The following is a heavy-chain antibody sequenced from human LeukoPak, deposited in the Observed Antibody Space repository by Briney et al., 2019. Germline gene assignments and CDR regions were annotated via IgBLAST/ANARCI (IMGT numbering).Heavy chain of an antibody. CDR2: IIPIFGTA. CDR1: GGTFSSYA. V-gene: IGHV1-69*05. J-gene: IGHJ5*02. CDR3: ARGPIAAAGTGPSPKWFDP. Sequence: SVKVSCKASGGTFSSYAISWVRQAPGQGLEWMGGIIPIFGTANYAQKFQGRVTITTDESTSTAYMELSSLRSEDTAVYYCARGPIAAAGTGPSPKWFDPWGQGTLVTVSS. D-gene: IGHD6-13*01.